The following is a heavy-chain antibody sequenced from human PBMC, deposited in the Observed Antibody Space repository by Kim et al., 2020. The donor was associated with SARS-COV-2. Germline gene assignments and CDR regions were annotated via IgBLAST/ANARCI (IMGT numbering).Heavy chain of an antibody. CDR3: ARAVCSSSSCYARRYFYYGMDV. J-gene: IGHJ6*04. D-gene: IGHD2-2*01. CDR2: INTNTENP. V-gene: IGHV7-4-1*02. Sequence: ASVKVSCKASGYTFTNYAMNWVRQAPGQGLEWMGWINTNTENPTYAQGFTGRFVFSLDTSVSTAYLQISSLKAEDTAVYYCARAVCSSSSCYARRYFYYGMDVWGKGTTLPAPS. CDR1: GYTFTNYA.